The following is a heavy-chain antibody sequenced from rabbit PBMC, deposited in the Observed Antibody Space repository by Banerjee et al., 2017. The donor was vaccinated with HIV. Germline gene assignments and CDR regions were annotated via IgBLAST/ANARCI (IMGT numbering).Heavy chain of an antibody. CDR1: GFDFSSYG. CDR2: IDTVFAGT. CDR3: ARGVTMTMVTFNL. Sequence: TASGFDFSSYGVSWVRQAPGKGLEWIGYIDTVFAGTYYASWVNGRFTISSHNAQNTLYLQLNSLTAADTATYFCARGVTMTMVTFNLWGQGTLVTVS. D-gene: IGHD2-1*01. V-gene: IGHV1S47*01. J-gene: IGHJ4*01.